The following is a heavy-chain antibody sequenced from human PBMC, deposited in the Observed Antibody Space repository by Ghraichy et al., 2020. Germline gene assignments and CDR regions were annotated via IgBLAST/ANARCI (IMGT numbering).Heavy chain of an antibody. Sequence: GGSLRLSCAASGFTFSSYAMSWVRQAPGKGLEWVSAISGSGGSTYYADSVKGRFTISRDNSKNTLYLQMNSLRAEDTAVYYCAKVVGGGYCSGGSCYSDDYYYDMDVWGQGTTVTVSS. J-gene: IGHJ6*02. CDR2: ISGSGGST. V-gene: IGHV3-23*01. CDR1: GFTFSSYA. D-gene: IGHD2-15*01. CDR3: AKVVGGGYCSGGSCYSDDYYYDMDV.